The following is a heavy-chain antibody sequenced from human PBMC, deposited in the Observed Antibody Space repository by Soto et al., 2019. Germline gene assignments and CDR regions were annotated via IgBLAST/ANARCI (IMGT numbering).Heavy chain of an antibody. J-gene: IGHJ4*02. CDR3: ASGMKYYDSSGQLDY. CDR2: IIPIFGTA. Sequence: SVKVSCKASGGTFSSYAISWVRQAPGQGLEWMGGIIPIFGTANYAQKFQGGVTITADESTSTAYMELSSLRSGDTAVYYCASGMKYYDSSGQLDYWGQGTLVTVSS. D-gene: IGHD3-22*01. CDR1: GGTFSSYA. V-gene: IGHV1-69*13.